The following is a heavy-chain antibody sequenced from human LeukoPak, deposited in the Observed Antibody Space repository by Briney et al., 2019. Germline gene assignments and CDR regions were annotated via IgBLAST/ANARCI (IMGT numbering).Heavy chain of an antibody. V-gene: IGHV3-30*02. CDR2: IRYDGSNK. Sequence: PVGSLRLSCAASGFTFSSYGMHWVRQAPGKGLEWVAFIRYDGSNKYYADSVKGRFTISRDNSKNTLYLQMNSLRAEDTAVYYCANSYYDSSAPGNYWGQGTLVTVSS. CDR1: GFTFSSYG. J-gene: IGHJ4*02. D-gene: IGHD3-22*01. CDR3: ANSYYDSSAPGNY.